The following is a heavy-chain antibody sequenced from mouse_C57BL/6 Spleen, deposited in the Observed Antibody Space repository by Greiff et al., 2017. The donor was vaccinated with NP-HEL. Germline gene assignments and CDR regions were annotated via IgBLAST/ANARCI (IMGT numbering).Heavy chain of an antibody. V-gene: IGHV5-17*01. J-gene: IGHJ1*03. Sequence: EVKLEESGGGLVKPGGSLKLSCAASGFTFSDYGMHWVRQAPEKGLEWVAYISSGSSNIYYADTVKGRFTISRDNAKNTLFLQMTSLRSEDTAMYYCALYDYGDWGTGTTVTVSS. CDR1: GFTFSDYG. CDR3: ALYDYGD. CDR2: ISSGSSNI. D-gene: IGHD2-4*01.